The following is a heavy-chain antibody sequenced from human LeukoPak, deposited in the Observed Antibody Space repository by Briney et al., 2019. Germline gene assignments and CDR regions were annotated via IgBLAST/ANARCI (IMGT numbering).Heavy chain of an antibody. V-gene: IGHV1-2*02. CDR1: GYTFTGYY. J-gene: IGHJ3*02. CDR3: ARAHSDWYRRWTFDI. CDR2: ITPNSGGT. Sequence: GASVKVSCKASGYTFTGYYIHWVRQAPGQGLEWMGWITPNSGGTNYAQKFQGRVTLTRDTSISTAYMELSRLISDDTAVYYCARAHSDWYRRWTFDIWGQGTMVTVSS. D-gene: IGHD6-19*01.